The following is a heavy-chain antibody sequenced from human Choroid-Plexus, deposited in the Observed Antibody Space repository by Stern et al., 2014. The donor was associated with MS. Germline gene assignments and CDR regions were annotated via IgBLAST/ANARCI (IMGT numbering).Heavy chain of an antibody. Sequence: DQLVESGGGVVQPGRHLRLSCVASGFTFGSCAMHWVRQAPDKGLEWAAGVSEDGSNKYYADSVKGRFNISRDNSQNTLYMQMSSLRPEDTAVYYCAKDRQYLTYFFAHWGQGSLFTVSS. J-gene: IGHJ5*02. D-gene: IGHD2/OR15-2a*01. CDR1: GFTFGSCA. CDR3: AKDRQYLTYFFAH. V-gene: IGHV3-30*18. CDR2: VSEDGSNK.